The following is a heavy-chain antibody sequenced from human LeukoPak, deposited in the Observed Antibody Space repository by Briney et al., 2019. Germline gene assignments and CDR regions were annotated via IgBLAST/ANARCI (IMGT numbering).Heavy chain of an antibody. V-gene: IGHV3-53*01. J-gene: IGHJ4*02. Sequence: PGGSLRLSCAASGFTVSSNYMSWVRQAPGMGLEWVSIIYSSGNTYYADPVKGRFTISRDNSKNTVFLQMNSLRAEDTAVYYCAASSWYVPFDYWGQGTLVTVSS. D-gene: IGHD6-13*01. CDR3: AASSWYVPFDY. CDR1: GFTVSSNY. CDR2: IYSSGNT.